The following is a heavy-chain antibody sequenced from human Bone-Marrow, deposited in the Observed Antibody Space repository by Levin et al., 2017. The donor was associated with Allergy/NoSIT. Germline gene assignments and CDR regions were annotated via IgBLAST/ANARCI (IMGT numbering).Heavy chain of an antibody. CDR2: INPDGSFA. D-gene: IGHD1-7*01. J-gene: IGHJ4*02. Sequence: GGSLRLSCAASGFTFSRNWMHWVRQAPGKGLVWVSHINPDGSFANYADSVQGRFTISRDNAKNILYLQLSGLGAEDTAMYYCARDVGRGNFYTYWGQGTLVTVSS. V-gene: IGHV3-74*01. CDR1: GFTFSRNW. CDR3: ARDVGRGNFYTY.